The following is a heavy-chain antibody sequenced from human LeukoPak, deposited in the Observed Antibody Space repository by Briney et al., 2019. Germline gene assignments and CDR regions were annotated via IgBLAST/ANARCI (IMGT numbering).Heavy chain of an antibody. Sequence: SETLSLTCTVSGGSISSYYWSWIRQPAGKGLEWIGRIYTSGSTNYNPSLKSRVTMSVDTSKNQFSLKLSSVTAADTAVYYCARGGILWFGELSPTSLDIWGQGTMVTVSS. J-gene: IGHJ3*02. CDR2: IYTSGST. D-gene: IGHD3-10*01. CDR3: ARGGILWFGELSPTSLDI. V-gene: IGHV4-4*07. CDR1: GGSISSYY.